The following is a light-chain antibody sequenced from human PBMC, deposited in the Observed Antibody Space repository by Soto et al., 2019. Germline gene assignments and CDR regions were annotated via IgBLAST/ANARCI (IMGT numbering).Light chain of an antibody. CDR3: QHYTTYPYT. CDR1: QSVGHW. J-gene: IGKJ2*01. Sequence: DIQMTQSPSTLSASVRDRVTISCRASQSVGHWLAWYQQKPGKAPKLLIYKASTLESGVPSRFSGSGFGTEFTLTIGSLQPDDFATYYCQHYTTYPYTFGQGSRLEI. V-gene: IGKV1-5*03. CDR2: KAS.